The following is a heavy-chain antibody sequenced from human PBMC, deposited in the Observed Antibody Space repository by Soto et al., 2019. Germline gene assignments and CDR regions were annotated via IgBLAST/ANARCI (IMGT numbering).Heavy chain of an antibody. V-gene: IGHV1-18*01. CDR1: GYTFTSYG. CDR2: ISAYNGNT. CDR3: ASEFIYGSGSYS. D-gene: IGHD3-10*01. Sequence: QVQLVQSGAEVKKPGASVKVSCKASGYTFTSYGISWVRQAPGQGLEWMGWISAYNGNTNNAQKPHRRLTMTTATSTSTAHMELRSLRSDDTAVYYCASEFIYGSGSYSWGQRTLVTVSS. J-gene: IGHJ4*02.